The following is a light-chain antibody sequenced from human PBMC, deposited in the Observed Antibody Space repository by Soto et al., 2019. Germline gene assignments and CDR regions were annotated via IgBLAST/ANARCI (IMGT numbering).Light chain of an antibody. J-gene: IGKJ5*01. Sequence: EIVLTQSPGTLSLSPGERVTLSCRASQSVSSSYLAWYQQKPGQAPRLLISSASSRATGIPDRFNGSGSGTEFTLTINRLEPEDFALYYCQHYHSGHRIAFGQGTRPEI. V-gene: IGKV3-20*01. CDR2: SAS. CDR1: QSVSSSY. CDR3: QHYHSGHRIA.